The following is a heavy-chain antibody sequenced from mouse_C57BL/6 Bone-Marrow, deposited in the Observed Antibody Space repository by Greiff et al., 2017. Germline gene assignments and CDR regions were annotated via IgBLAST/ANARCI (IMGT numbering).Heavy chain of an antibody. V-gene: IGHV5-2*01. CDR1: EYEFPSHD. CDR3: ARGGVKDAMDY. D-gene: IGHD1-3*01. CDR2: INSDGGST. Sequence: EVKVVESGGGLVQPGESLKLSCESNEYEFPSHDMSWVRKTPEKRLELVAAINSDGGSTYYPDTMERRFIIYRDNTKKPLYLQMSSLRSEDTALYYCARGGVKDAMDYWGQGTSVTVSS. J-gene: IGHJ4*01.